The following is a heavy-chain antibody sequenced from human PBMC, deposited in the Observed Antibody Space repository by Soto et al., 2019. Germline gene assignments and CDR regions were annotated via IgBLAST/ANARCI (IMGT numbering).Heavy chain of an antibody. CDR3: ARSHIVPRLFMYPYDY. D-gene: IGHD6-6*01. CDR2: IYHSGST. V-gene: IGHV4-4*02. CDR1: GGSISSTNL. Sequence: PSETLSLTCAVSGGSISSTNLWTWVRQPPGKGLEWIGEIYHSGSTTFNPSLKSRVTLSVDKSKNHFSLKLSSVTAADTAVYYCARSHIVPRLFMYPYDYWGQGTPVTVSS. J-gene: IGHJ4*02.